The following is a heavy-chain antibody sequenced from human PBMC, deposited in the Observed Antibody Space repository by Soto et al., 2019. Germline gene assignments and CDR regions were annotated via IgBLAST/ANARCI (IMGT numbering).Heavy chain of an antibody. CDR3: AKDDPRIRHDSSDYRPIGIFDS. J-gene: IGHJ4*02. Sequence: GGSLRLSCAASGFSFRSYAMTWVRQAPGKGLEWVSGISGGGGSTYFADSVKGRFTISRDNSKNTVYLQMNSLRAEDTAVYYCAKDDPRIRHDSSDYRPIGIFDSWGQGTLVTVSS. CDR1: GFSFRSYA. CDR2: ISGGGGST. V-gene: IGHV3-23*01. D-gene: IGHD3-22*01.